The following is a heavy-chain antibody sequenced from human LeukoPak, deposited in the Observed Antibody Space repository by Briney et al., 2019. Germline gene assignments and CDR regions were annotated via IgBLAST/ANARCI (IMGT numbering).Heavy chain of an antibody. Sequence: SETLSLTCTVSGGSISSYYWSRIRQPPGKGLEWIGYIYYSGSTNYNPSLKSRVTISVDTSKNQFSLKLSSVTAADTAVYCCARGVYSSGWHDYWGQGTLVTVSS. V-gene: IGHV4-59*08. J-gene: IGHJ4*02. CDR3: ARGVYSSGWHDY. CDR1: GGSISSYY. CDR2: IYYSGST. D-gene: IGHD6-19*01.